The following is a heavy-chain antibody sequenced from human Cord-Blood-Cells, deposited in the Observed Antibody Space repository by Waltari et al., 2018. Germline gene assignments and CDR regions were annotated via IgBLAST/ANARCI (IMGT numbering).Heavy chain of an antibody. CDR1: AFTFSSYW. V-gene: IGHV3-7*01. D-gene: IGHD1-26*01. J-gene: IGHJ4*02. Sequence: EVQLVEAGGGVVQPGGSLRLSCAASAFTFSSYWMRWVGQAPGKGLDWVSNIKQDGSEKYYVDSVKGRFTISRDNAKNSLYLQMNSLRAEDTAVYYCARDGRSGSYSDYWGQGTLVTVSS. CDR3: ARDGRSGSYSDY. CDR2: IKQDGSEK.